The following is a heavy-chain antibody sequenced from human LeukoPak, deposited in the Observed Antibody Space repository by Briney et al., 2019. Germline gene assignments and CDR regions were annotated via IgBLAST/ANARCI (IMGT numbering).Heavy chain of an antibody. Sequence: SETLSLTCTVSGCSISSGSYYWSWIRQPAGKGLEWIGRIYTSGSTNYNPSLKSRVTISVDTSKNQFSLKLSSVTAADTAVYYCALQNTYRDCSSTSCYTRGDWFDPWGQGTLVTVSS. CDR2: IYTSGST. V-gene: IGHV4-61*02. D-gene: IGHD2-2*02. CDR1: GCSISSGSYY. CDR3: ALQNTYRDCSSTSCYTRGDWFDP. J-gene: IGHJ5*02.